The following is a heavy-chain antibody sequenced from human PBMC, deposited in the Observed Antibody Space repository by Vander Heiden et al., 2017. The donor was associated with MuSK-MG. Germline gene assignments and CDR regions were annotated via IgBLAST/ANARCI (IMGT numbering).Heavy chain of an antibody. J-gene: IGHJ4*02. Sequence: EVQLVQSGAEVKTPGASLRISCKGSGYGFNSYWNSCARQLPGKGLEWMGRIDPSDSYTNYSPSFQGHVTISADKSISTAYLQWSSLKASDTAMYYCARGYDSSGYLLGGQGTLVTVSS. D-gene: IGHD3-22*01. V-gene: IGHV5-10-1*03. CDR1: GYGFNSYW. CDR2: IDPSDSYT. CDR3: ARGYDSSGYLL.